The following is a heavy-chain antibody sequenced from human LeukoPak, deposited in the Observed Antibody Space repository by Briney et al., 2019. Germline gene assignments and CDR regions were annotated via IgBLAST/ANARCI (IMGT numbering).Heavy chain of an antibody. CDR2: IIPMFRTA. V-gene: IGHV1-69*13. CDR1: GYTFTSYA. Sequence: SVKVSCKASGYTFTSYAISWVRQAPGQGLEWMGGIIPMFRTANYAQKFQGRVTITADESTSTAYMELSSLRSEDTAVYYCARAQYCSSADCYGRSAGIFDYWGQGTLVTVSS. J-gene: IGHJ4*02. D-gene: IGHD2-2*01. CDR3: ARAQYCSSADCYGRSAGIFDY.